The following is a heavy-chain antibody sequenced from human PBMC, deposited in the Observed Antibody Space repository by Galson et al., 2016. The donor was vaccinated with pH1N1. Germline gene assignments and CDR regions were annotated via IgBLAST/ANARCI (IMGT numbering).Heavy chain of an antibody. CDR2: TYYRSKWYN. J-gene: IGHJ4*02. Sequence: CAISGDSVSSNSAAWNWIRQSPSRGLEWLGRTYYRSKWYNDYAVPVKSRITINPDTSKNQFSLQVNSVTPEDTAVYYCARDGIAAAGIRRDQYYFDYWGQGTLVTVSS. V-gene: IGHV6-1*01. D-gene: IGHD6-13*01. CDR1: GDSVSSNSAA. CDR3: ARDGIAAAGIRRDQYYFDY.